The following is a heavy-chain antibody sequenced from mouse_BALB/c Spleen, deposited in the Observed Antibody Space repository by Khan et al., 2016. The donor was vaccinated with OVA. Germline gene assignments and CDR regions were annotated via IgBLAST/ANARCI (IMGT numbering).Heavy chain of an antibody. J-gene: IGHJ4*01. D-gene: IGHD2-3*01. V-gene: IGHV2-3*01. CDR2: IWGDGST. CDR1: GFSLTSYG. CDR3: AKFDGIFYAVDY. Sequence: VQLQESGPGLVAPSQSLSITCTVSGFSLTSYGVNWVRQPPGKGLEWLGVIWGDGSTNYHSAIIYRLSISKDNSKSQVFLELNILQTDDTATYYCAKFDGIFYAVDYWGQGTSVTVSS.